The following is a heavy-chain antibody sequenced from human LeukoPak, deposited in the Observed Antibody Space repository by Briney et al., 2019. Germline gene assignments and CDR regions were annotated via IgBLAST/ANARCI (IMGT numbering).Heavy chain of an antibody. D-gene: IGHD3-22*01. J-gene: IGHJ4*02. V-gene: IGHV3-48*02. CDR1: GSTFSSYC. CDR2: ISSSGSII. Sequence: QPAGSLRLSCAASGSTFSSYCMSWVRQAPGKGLEWVSYISSSGSIIYYAAYVKGRFTISRDNAKTSLYLQMNSLRDEDTAVYYCARDISRHGYYYDSSGYSPFDYWGQGTLVTVSS. CDR3: ARDISRHGYYYDSSGYSPFDY.